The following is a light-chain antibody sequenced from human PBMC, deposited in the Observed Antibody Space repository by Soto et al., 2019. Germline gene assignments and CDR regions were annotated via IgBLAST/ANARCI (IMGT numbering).Light chain of an antibody. CDR2: DAS. CDR3: QPRSNWPPIT. J-gene: IGKJ5*01. V-gene: IGKV3-11*01. CDR1: QSVGSN. Sequence: EIVITQSPATLSVSPGARATLSCRASQSVGSNLAWYQPKPGQAPSRPLYDASNRANGRPASFSGSGSGTDLTLTISSLEPEDVAVYYGQPRSNWPPITFGQGTRLEIK.